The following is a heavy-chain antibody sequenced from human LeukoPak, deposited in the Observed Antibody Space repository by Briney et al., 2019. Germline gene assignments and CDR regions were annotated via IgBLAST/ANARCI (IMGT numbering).Heavy chain of an antibody. D-gene: IGHD4-23*01. CDR3: ARDYGGKENYFDY. V-gene: IGHV4-39*07. CDR2: IYYSGST. Sequence: SETLSLTCTVFGGSISSSSYYWGWIRQPPGKGLEWIGSIYYSGSTYYNPSLKSRVTISVDTSKNQFSLKLSSVTAADTAVYYCARDYGGKENYFDYWGQGTLVTVSS. J-gene: IGHJ4*02. CDR1: GGSISSSSYY.